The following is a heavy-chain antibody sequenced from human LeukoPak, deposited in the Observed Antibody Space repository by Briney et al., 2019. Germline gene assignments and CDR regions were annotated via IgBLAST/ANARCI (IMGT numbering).Heavy chain of an antibody. J-gene: IGHJ4*02. D-gene: IGHD3-22*01. CDR2: ISHSGNT. CDR1: GGSISSAPYY. Sequence: SETLSLTCTVSGGSISSAPYYWSWIRQRPGKGLEWVGYISHSGNTYYNPSLKSRLNISADTSRNQFSLKLRSVTAADTALYFCAREGYYYDSSGPIDYWGQGTRVTVSS. CDR3: AREGYYYDSSGPIDY. V-gene: IGHV4-31*03.